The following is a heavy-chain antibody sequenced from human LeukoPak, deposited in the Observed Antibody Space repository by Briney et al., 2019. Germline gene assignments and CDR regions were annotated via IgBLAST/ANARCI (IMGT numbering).Heavy chain of an antibody. Sequence: PSETLSLTCTVSGGSISSYYWGWIRQPPGKGLEWIGSIYYSGSTYYNPSLKSRVTISVDTSKNQFSLKLSSVTAADTAVYYRARHETSDEWELYNWFDPWGQGTLVTVSS. CDR1: GGSISSYY. V-gene: IGHV4-39*01. J-gene: IGHJ5*02. CDR3: ARHETSDEWELYNWFDP. D-gene: IGHD1-26*01. CDR2: IYYSGST.